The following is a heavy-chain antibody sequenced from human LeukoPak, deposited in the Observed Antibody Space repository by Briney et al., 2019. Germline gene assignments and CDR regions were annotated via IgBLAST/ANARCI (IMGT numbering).Heavy chain of an antibody. V-gene: IGHV1-18*04. D-gene: IGHD6-13*01. J-gene: IGHJ4*02. CDR1: GYTFTGYY. Sequence: ASVKVSCKASGYTFTGYYMHWVRQAPGQGLEWMGWISAYNGNTNYAQKLQGRVTMTTDTSTSTAYMELRSLRSDDTAVYYCASGYSSSWYFYYWGQGTLVTVSS. CDR3: ASGYSSSWYFYY. CDR2: ISAYNGNT.